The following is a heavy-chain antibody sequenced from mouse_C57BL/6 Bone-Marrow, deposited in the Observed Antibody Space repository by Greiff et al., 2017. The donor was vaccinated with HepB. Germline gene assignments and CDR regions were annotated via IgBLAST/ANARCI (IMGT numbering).Heavy chain of an antibody. J-gene: IGHJ3*01. Sequence: QVQLQQPGAELVKPGASVKLSCKASGYTFTSYWMQWVKQRPGQGLEWIGEIDPSDSYTNYNQKFKGKATLTVDTSSSTAYMQLSSLTSEDSAVYYCARRGGGYSLFAYWGQGTLVTVSA. CDR2: IDPSDSYT. D-gene: IGHD2-3*01. CDR1: GYTFTSYW. CDR3: ARRGGGYSLFAY. V-gene: IGHV1-50*01.